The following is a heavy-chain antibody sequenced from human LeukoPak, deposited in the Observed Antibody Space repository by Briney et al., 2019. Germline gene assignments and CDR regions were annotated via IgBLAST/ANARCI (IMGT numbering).Heavy chain of an antibody. V-gene: IGHV3-23*01. CDR3: AKMSPNDYDILTGYYFDY. Sequence: GGSLRLSCAASGFTFSSYAMSWVRQAPGKGLEWVSAISGSGGSTYYADSVKGRFTISRDNFKNTLYLQMNSLRAEDTAVYYCAKMSPNDYDILTGYYFDYWGQGTPVTVSS. CDR1: GFTFSSYA. J-gene: IGHJ4*02. CDR2: ISGSGGST. D-gene: IGHD3-9*01.